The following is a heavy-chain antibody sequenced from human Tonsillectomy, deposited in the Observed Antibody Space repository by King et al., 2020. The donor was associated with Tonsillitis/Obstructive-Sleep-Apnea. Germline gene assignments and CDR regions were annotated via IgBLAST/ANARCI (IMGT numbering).Heavy chain of an antibody. CDR2: IDAGKRNT. V-gene: IGHV1-3*01. D-gene: IGHD1-26*01. CDR3: GRDRGWAKVGGSRGNWSAP. Sequence: QLVQSGAEVKKPGASVKISCKTSGFTFTNYALHWVRQAPGQRLEWMGWIDAGKRNTRYSQKFEGRVTITGDTSARTAYMELSSLRSEDTAVNYCGRDRGWAKVGGSRGNWSAPWGQGTLATASS. CDR1: GFTFTNYA. J-gene: IGHJ5*02.